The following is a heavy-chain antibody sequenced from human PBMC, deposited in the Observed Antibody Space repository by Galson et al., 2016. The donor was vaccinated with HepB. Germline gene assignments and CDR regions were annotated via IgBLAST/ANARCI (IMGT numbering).Heavy chain of an antibody. CDR3: ARDTMVRGAKMDD. CDR2: IIPIFGTT. V-gene: IGHV1-69*13. CDR1: GDTFSTYA. J-gene: IGHJ4*02. D-gene: IGHD3-10*01. Sequence: SVKVSCKASGDTFSTYAISWVRQTPGQGPEWMGGIIPIFGTTNYAQRFQGRVMITADESTSKAYMELSSLRSEDTAVYYCARDTMVRGAKMDDWGQGTLVTVSS.